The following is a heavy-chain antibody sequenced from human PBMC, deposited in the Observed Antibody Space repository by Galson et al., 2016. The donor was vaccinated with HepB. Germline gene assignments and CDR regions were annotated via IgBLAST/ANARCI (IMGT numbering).Heavy chain of an antibody. V-gene: IGHV3-53*01. Sequence: SLRLSCAASGFTVSNNYMSWVRQAPGTGLQWVSLIYSGGDTDYADSVKGRFTISRDNSKNTLYLQMNSLRAEDTAVYYCAGGPMRRGWGQGTLVTDSS. J-gene: IGHJ4*02. CDR1: GFTVSNNY. CDR3: AGGPMRRG. CDR2: IYSGGDT. D-gene: IGHD3-16*01.